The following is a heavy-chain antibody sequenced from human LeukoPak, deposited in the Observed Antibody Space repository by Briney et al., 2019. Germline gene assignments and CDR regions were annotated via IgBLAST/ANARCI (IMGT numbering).Heavy chain of an antibody. J-gene: IGHJ5*01. V-gene: IGHV3-9*03. CDR2: ISWNSGTI. Sequence: GGSLRLSCAASGFIFNDYAMHWVRQAPGKGLEWVAGISWNSGTIAYADSVKGRFTISRDNAKNSLYLQMNSLRPEDMAFYLCAKVAAYSSGWYDSWGQGTLVTVSS. CDR1: GFIFNDYA. CDR3: AKVAAYSSGWYDS. D-gene: IGHD6-19*01.